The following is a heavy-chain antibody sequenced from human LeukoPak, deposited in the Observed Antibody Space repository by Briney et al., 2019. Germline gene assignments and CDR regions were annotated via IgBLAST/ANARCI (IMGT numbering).Heavy chain of an antibody. V-gene: IGHV3-30-3*01. J-gene: IGHJ3*02. D-gene: IGHD2-8*02. Sequence: GGSLRLSCAASGFTFSSYWMSWVRQAPGKGLEWVAVISYDGSNKYYADSVKGRFTISRDNSKNTLYLQMNSLRAEDTAVYYCARAYRLFRTGGGAFDIWGQGTMVTVSS. CDR2: ISYDGSNK. CDR3: ARAYRLFRTGGGAFDI. CDR1: GFTFSSYW.